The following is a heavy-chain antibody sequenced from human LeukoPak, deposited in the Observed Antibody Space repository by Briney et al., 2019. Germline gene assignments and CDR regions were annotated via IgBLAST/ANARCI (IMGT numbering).Heavy chain of an antibody. D-gene: IGHD1-7*01. CDR2: IRSDGSNK. J-gene: IGHJ4*02. V-gene: IGHV3-30*02. Sequence: PGGSLRLSCAASGFTFSSYGMHWVRQAPGKGLEWVAFIRSDGSNKYYADSVKGRFTISRDNSKNTLYLQMNSLGAEVTAVYYCARDDSITGTIGDYWGQGTLVTVSS. CDR3: ARDDSITGTIGDY. CDR1: GFTFSSYG.